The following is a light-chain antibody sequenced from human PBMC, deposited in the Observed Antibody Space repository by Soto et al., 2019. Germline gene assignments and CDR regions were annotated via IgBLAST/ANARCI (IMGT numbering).Light chain of an antibody. V-gene: IGLV1-47*02. CDR3: AAWDDSLRGHWA. CDR2: SND. CDR1: SSNIGNTY. Sequence: QSVLTQPPSASGTPVQRVTISCSGSSSNIGNTYVNWYQQFPGTAPKLLIFSNDHRPSGVPDRFSGSKSGTSAYLAISGLRSEDEADYYCAAWDDSLRGHWAFGGGTKLTVL. J-gene: IGLJ3*02.